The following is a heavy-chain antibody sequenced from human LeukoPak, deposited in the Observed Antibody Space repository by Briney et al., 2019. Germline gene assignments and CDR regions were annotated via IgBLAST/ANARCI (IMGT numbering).Heavy chain of an antibody. Sequence: ASVKVSCKASGYTFTSYGISWVRQAPGQGLEWMGWISAYNGNTNYAQKFQGRVTMTRNTSISTAYMELSSLRSEDTAVYYCARLGIMITFGGVIGDDAFDIWGQGTMVTVSS. CDR1: GYTFTSYG. J-gene: IGHJ3*02. V-gene: IGHV1-18*01. D-gene: IGHD3-16*02. CDR3: ARLGIMITFGGVIGDDAFDI. CDR2: ISAYNGNT.